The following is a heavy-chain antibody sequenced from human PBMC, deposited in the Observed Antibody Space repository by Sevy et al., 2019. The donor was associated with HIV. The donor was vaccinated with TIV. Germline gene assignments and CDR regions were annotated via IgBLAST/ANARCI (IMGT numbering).Heavy chain of an antibody. D-gene: IGHD2-15*01. V-gene: IGHV3-48*01. J-gene: IGHJ6*02. CDR2: IGSGFNI. CDR1: GSTFSGHH. CDR3: AKGFCSGATCPRDYYYYGMDV. Sequence: GGSLRLSCELSGSTFSGHHLNWVRQAPGKGLEWVAYIGSGFNIYYTHSVRGRFTISRDNARNSLFLQMDSLRAEDTAVYYCAKGFCSGATCPRDYYYYGMDVWGQGTTVTVSS.